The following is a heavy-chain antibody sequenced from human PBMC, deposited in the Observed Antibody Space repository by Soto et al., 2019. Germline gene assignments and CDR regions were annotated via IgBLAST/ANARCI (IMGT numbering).Heavy chain of an antibody. J-gene: IGHJ4*02. Sequence: GGSLRLSCAASGFTFSSYAMTWVRQAPGKGLEWVSAISGSGGSTYYADSVKGRFTISRDNSKNTLYLQMNSLRAEDTAVYYCAKDRGGSGYYQHWGQGTLVTVSS. V-gene: IGHV3-23*01. CDR2: ISGSGGST. CDR3: AKDRGGSGYYQH. CDR1: GFTFSSYA. D-gene: IGHD3-22*01.